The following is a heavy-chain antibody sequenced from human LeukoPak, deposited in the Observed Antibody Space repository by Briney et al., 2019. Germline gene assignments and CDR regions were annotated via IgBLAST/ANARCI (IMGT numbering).Heavy chain of an antibody. CDR3: TRPLSYGDLDAFDI. CDR2: IKSKANSYAT. CDR1: GFTFSGSA. Sequence: GGSLRLSCAASGFTFSGSAMHWVRQASGKGLEWVGRIKSKANSYATAYAASVKGRFTISRDDSKNTAYLQMNSLKTEDTAVYYCTRPLSYGDLDAFDIWGQGTMVTVSS. D-gene: IGHD4-17*01. V-gene: IGHV3-73*01. J-gene: IGHJ3*02.